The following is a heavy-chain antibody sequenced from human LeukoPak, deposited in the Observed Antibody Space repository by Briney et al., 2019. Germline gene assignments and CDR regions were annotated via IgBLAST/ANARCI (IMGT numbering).Heavy chain of an antibody. CDR3: ARVFESGNSDY. CDR2: IWYDGTNK. CDR1: GFSFTSYG. Sequence: PGRSLRLSCAASGFSFTSYGMHWVRQAPGKGLEWVAVIWYDGTNKYYADSVKGRFTISRDTSNNMLYLQMNSLRAEDTAVYYCARVFESGNSDYWGQGTLVTVSS. D-gene: IGHD4-23*01. V-gene: IGHV3-33*01. J-gene: IGHJ4*02.